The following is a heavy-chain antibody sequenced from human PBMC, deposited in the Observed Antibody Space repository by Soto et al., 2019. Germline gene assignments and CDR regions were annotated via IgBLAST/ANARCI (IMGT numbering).Heavy chain of an antibody. CDR3: VFVASGRLLHYMYV. CDR1: GFTFSSYG. J-gene: IGHJ6*03. V-gene: IGHV3-33*01. D-gene: IGHD2-15*01. Sequence: GGSLRLSCAASGFTFSSYGMHWVRQAAGKGLEWVAVIWYDGSNKYYADSVKGRFTISRDNSKNTLYLQMNSLRAEDTAVYYCVFVASGRLLHYMYVCGKGTSVIVSS. CDR2: IWYDGSNK.